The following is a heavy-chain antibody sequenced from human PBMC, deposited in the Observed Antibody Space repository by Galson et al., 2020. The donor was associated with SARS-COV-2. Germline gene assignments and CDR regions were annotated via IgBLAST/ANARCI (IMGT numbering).Heavy chain of an antibody. D-gene: IGHD1-26*01. Sequence: GGSLRLSCAASGFTFSSYAMHWVRQAPDKGLAWVAVISYDGSNKYYADSVKGRFTISRDNSKNTLYLQMNSLRAEDTAVYYCARARGGSYYSGGDYWGQGTLVTVSS. CDR2: ISYDGSNK. V-gene: IGHV3-30-3*01. CDR3: ARARGGSYYSGGDY. J-gene: IGHJ4*02. CDR1: GFTFSSYA.